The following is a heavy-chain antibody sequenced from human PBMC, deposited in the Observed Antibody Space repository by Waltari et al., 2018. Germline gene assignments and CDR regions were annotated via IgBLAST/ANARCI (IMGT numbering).Heavy chain of an antibody. J-gene: IGHJ4*02. V-gene: IGHV4-59*08. CDR1: GGSIRSSY. D-gene: IGHD3-16*01. CDR3: ARNLGFGGLIGPFEH. Sequence: QVQLQESGPGLVKPSETLSLNCTVSGGSIRSSYWSWIRQSPGKGLEWIGCIHYTGSTTYNPSLKRRLTISLDTSKDQFSLKLSAVTAADTAMYYCARNLGFGGLIGPFEHWGQGTLVTVSS. CDR2: IHYTGST.